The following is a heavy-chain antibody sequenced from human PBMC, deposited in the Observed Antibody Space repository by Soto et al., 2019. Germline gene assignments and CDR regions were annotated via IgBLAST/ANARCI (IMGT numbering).Heavy chain of an antibody. CDR1: GFTITYYG. Sequence: SLRLSCAASGFTITYYGMHWVRQAPGKGLEWVAALSSDGISEYYADPVKGRFSVSRDNIKNSMFLQISSLKGEDTAVYFCARNFAPQGQYNFDYWGQGTLVTVSS. CDR3: ARNFAPQGQYNFDY. CDR2: LSSDGISE. V-gene: IGHV3-33*01. J-gene: IGHJ4*02. D-gene: IGHD5-18*01.